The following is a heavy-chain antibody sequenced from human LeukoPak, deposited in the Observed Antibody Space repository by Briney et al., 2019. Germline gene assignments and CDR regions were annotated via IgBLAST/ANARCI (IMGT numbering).Heavy chain of an antibody. J-gene: IGHJ4*02. D-gene: IGHD4-17*01. CDR3: AEDGDLYGHADY. CDR2: ISYDGSKK. Sequence: PGRSLRLSCAASGFTFSSYAMHWVRQAPGKGLEWVASISYDGSKKYYADSLKGRFTISRDNSKKTLYLQMNSLRAEDTAVYYCAEDGDLYGHADYWGQGTLVTVSS. CDR1: GFTFSSYA. V-gene: IGHV3-30-3*01.